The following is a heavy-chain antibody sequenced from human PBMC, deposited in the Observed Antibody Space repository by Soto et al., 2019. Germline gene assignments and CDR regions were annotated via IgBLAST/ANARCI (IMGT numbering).Heavy chain of an antibody. CDR3: ARDRPIGRDIAAPFDP. Sequence: QVQLVQSGAEVKKPGSSVKVSCKASGGTFSSYASSWVRPAPGQGLEWMGGIIPIFGTANYAQKFQGRVTITADESTSTAYMELSSLRSEATAVYYCARDRPIGRDIAAPFDPWGQGTLVTVSS. D-gene: IGHD6-13*01. CDR2: IIPIFGTA. V-gene: IGHV1-69*01. CDR1: GGTFSSYA. J-gene: IGHJ5*02.